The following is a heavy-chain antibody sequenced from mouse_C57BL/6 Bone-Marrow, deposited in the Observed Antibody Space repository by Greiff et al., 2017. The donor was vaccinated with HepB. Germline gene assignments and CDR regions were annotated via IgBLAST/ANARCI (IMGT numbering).Heavy chain of an antibody. CDR1: GFTFSSYA. V-gene: IGHV5-4*01. D-gene: IGHD2-2*01. CDR3: ARDYGYGGFAY. J-gene: IGHJ3*01. CDR2: ISDGGSYT. Sequence: DVQLVESGGGLVKPGGSLKLSCAASGFTFSSYAMSWVRQTPEKRLEWVATISDGGSYTYYPDNVKGRFTISRDNAKNNLYLQMSHLKSEDTAMYYCARDYGYGGFAYWGQGTLVTVSA.